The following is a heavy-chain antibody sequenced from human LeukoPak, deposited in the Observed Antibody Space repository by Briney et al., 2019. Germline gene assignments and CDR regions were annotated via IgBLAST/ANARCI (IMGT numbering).Heavy chain of an antibody. CDR3: ARGYRGLGNGYFQH. CDR1: GFTFSSYG. CDR2: IWYDGINK. V-gene: IGHV3-33*01. D-gene: IGHD6-19*01. J-gene: IGHJ1*01. Sequence: GGSLRLSCAASGFTFSSYGMHWVRQAPGKGLEWVAVIWYDGINKYYADSVKGRFTISRDNSKNTLYLQMNSLRAEDTAVYYCARGYRGLGNGYFQHWGQGTLVTVSS.